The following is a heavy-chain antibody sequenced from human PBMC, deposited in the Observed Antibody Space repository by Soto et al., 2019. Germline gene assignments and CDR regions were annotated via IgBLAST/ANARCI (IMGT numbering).Heavy chain of an antibody. CDR1: GFTVSSYS. D-gene: IGHD3-10*01. V-gene: IGHV3-15*01. J-gene: IGHJ4*02. CDR3: STVRTY. Sequence: GGSLRLSCAASGFTVSSYSMNWVRQAPGKGLEWVGRIKPKTDGGTTDYAAPVEGRFTISRDDSKNTLYLQMNSLKTDDTAVYYCSTVRTYWGQGTLVTVSS. CDR2: IKPKTDGGTT.